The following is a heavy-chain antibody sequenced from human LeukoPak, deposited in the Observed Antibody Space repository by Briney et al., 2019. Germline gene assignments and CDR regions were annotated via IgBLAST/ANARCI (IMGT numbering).Heavy chain of an antibody. CDR2: IIPILGIA. Sequence: GASVKVSCKASGGTFSSYAISWVRQAPGQGLEWMGRIIPILGIANYAQKFQGRVTITADKSTSTAYMELSSLRSEDTAVYYCARGKDGDYAFDYWGQGTLVTASS. J-gene: IGHJ4*02. CDR1: GGTFSSYA. D-gene: IGHD4-17*01. V-gene: IGHV1-69*04. CDR3: ARGKDGDYAFDY.